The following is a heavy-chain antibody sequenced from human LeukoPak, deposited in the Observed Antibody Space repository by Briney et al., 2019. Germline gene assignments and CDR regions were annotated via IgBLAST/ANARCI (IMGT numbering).Heavy chain of an antibody. CDR1: GDSFSNNSVA. CDR3: ARDMDYYGSGNYFNSRWFDP. J-gene: IGHJ5*02. Sequence: SQTLSLTCAISGDSFSNNSVAWNWIRHSPSRGLEWLGRTYYRSKWYNDYAVSVKSRITINPETAKNQFSLQLNSVTPEDTAVYYCARDMDYYGSGNYFNSRWFDPWGQGTLVTVSS. D-gene: IGHD3-10*01. CDR2: TYYRSKWYN. V-gene: IGHV6-1*01.